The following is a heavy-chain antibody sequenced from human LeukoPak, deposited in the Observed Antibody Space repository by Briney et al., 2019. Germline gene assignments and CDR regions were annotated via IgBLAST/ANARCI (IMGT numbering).Heavy chain of an antibody. CDR1: GFTFDDYG. Sequence: GGSLRLSCAASGFTFDDYGMSWVRQAPGKGLEWVSHINWDGSSTGYGDSVKGRFTISRDNAKNSLYLQMNSLRAEDTAVYYCARFSSYGFDAFDIWGQGTMVTVSS. V-gene: IGHV3-20*04. CDR3: ARFSSYGFDAFDI. J-gene: IGHJ3*02. CDR2: INWDGSST. D-gene: IGHD5-18*01.